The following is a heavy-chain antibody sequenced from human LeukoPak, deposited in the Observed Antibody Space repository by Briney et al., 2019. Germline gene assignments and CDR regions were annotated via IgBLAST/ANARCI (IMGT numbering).Heavy chain of an antibody. J-gene: IGHJ4*02. CDR2: INPNSGGT. D-gene: IGHD5-24*01. CDR1: GYTFTGYY. CDR3: ARSSKQEMATRRAFDY. V-gene: IGHV1-2*02. Sequence: ASVKVSCKASGYTFTGYYMHWVRQAPGQGLERVGWINPNSGGTNYAQKFQGRVTMTRDTSVSTAYMELSRLRSDDTAVYYCARSSKQEMATRRAFDYWGQGTLVTVSS.